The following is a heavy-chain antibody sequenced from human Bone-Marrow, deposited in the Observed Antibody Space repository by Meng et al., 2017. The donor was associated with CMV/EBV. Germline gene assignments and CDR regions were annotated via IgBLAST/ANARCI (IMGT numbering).Heavy chain of an antibody. J-gene: IGHJ6*02. Sequence: SETLSLTCTVSGGSISSSRYYWGWIRQPPGKGLEWIGSIYYSGGTYYNPSLKSRVTISVDTSKNQFSLKMSSVTAADTAVYYCARDWVDYYDSSGYYYHYYYGMDVWGQGPTVPVSS. D-gene: IGHD3-22*01. V-gene: IGHV4-39*02. CDR3: ARDWVDYYDSSGYYYHYYYGMDV. CDR2: IYYSGGT. CDR1: GGSISSSRYY.